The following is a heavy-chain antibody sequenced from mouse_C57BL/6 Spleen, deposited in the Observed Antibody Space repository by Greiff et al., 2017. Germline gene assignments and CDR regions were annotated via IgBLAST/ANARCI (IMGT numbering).Heavy chain of an antibody. D-gene: IGHD2-4*01. CDR3: ARRGWDYDAAWFAY. V-gene: IGHV1-69*01. CDR2: IDPSDSYT. CDR1: GYTFTSYW. J-gene: IGHJ3*01. Sequence: QQSCKASGYTFTSYWMHWVKQRPGQGLEWIGEIDPSDSYTNYNQKFKGKSTLTVDKSSSTAYMQLSSLTSEDSAVYYCARRGWDYDAAWFAYWGQGTLVTVSA.